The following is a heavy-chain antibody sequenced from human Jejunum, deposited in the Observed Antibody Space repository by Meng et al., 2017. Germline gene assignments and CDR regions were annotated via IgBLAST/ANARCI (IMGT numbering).Heavy chain of an antibody. J-gene: IGHJ4*02. D-gene: IGHD6-19*01. CDR1: GFTYNRYV. CDR2: ISDSGDKT. CDR3: AKGWDSSGGDYSY. V-gene: IGHV3-23*01. Sequence: SCAASGFTYNRYVMRWVRQAPGKGLEWVSAISDSGDKTYYADSVKGRFTISRDNSKNTLYLQMNSLRAEDTAVYYCAKGWDSSGGDYSYWGQGTLVTVSS.